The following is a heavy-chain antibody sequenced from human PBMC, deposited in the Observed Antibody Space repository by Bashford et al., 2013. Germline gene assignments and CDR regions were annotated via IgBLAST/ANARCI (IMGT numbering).Heavy chain of an antibody. CDR3: ARGLYSGGWYPDYFDF. J-gene: IGHJ4*02. Sequence: VRQAPGKGLEWVSSISSSSSYIYYADSMKGRFTISRTNANNSLYLQVNSLRGEDTAVYYCARGLYSGGWYPDYFDFGGRGTLVTVSS. CDR2: ISSSSSYI. D-gene: IGHD6-19*01. V-gene: IGHV3-21*01.